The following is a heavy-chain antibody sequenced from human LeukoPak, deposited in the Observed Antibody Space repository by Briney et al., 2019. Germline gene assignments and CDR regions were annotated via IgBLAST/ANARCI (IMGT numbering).Heavy chain of an antibody. V-gene: IGHV1-46*01. J-gene: IGHJ4*02. CDR2: INPSGGST. D-gene: IGHD6-13*01. Sequence: ASGKVSCKASGYTFASYYMHSERHAPGQGLEWRGIINPSGGSTSYTQKPQGRVTMTTDTSTSTVYMELSSLRSEDTAGYYCARGYYSSSWYMDYWGQGTLVTVSS. CDR1: GYTFASYY. CDR3: ARGYYSSSWYMDY.